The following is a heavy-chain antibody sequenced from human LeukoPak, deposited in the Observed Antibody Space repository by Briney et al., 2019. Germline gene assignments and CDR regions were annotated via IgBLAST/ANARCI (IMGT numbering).Heavy chain of an antibody. Sequence: ASVKVSCKASGYTFTGYYMHWVRQAPGQGLEWMGWINPNSGGTNYAQKFQGRVTMTRDTSISTAYMELSRLRSDDTAVYYCARDLGGYSGPSAYWGQGTLVTVSS. CDR2: INPNSGGT. V-gene: IGHV1-2*02. D-gene: IGHD5-12*01. CDR1: GYTFTGYY. J-gene: IGHJ4*02. CDR3: ARDLGGYSGPSAY.